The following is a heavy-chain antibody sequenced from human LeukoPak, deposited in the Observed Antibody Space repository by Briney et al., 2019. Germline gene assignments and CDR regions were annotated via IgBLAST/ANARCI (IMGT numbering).Heavy chain of an antibody. V-gene: IGHV1-46*01. J-gene: IGHJ4*02. CDR3: ASRTVNSGSLLPFDY. D-gene: IGHD1-26*01. Sequence: GASVKVSCKASGYTFTNYYMHWVRQAPGQGLEWMAIINPSSGSANSAQKFRGRVIMTRDTSTSTVYMELSSLRSEDTAVYYCASRTVNSGSLLPFDYWGQGTLVTVSS. CDR1: GYTFTNYY. CDR2: INPSSGSA.